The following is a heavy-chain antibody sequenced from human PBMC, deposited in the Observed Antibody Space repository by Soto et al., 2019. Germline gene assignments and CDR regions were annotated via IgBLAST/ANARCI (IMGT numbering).Heavy chain of an antibody. CDR2: IYFSGST. Sequence: QLQLQESGPGLVQPSETLSLTCSVSGVSISNTSYYWGWIRQPPGKGLEWVGTIYFSGSTFYNPSLKSRVTISIATSKNQFSLRLSSVTAADTAVYYCARHGSYWGQGTLVTVSS. V-gene: IGHV4-39*01. J-gene: IGHJ4*02. CDR1: GVSISNTSYY. CDR3: ARHGSY.